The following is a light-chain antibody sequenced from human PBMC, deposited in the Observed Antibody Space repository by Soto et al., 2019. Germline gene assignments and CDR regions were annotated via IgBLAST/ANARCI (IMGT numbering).Light chain of an antibody. J-gene: IGKJ5*01. CDR1: QDSSNY. V-gene: IGKV1-27*01. CDR2: AAS. CDR3: QNYASVPIT. Sequence: DIKMTLSPSSLSASVGSRVSIACLGSQDSSNYLAWYQQKPGQAPKVLIYAASTWPPGVPYRFSGSGSGTDFSLTIGSLQPDDIATYYCQNYASVPITFGQGTRLEIK.